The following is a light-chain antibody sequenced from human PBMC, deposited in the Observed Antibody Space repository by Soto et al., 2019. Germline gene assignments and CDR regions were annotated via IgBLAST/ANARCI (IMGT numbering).Light chain of an antibody. CDR3: QYYNSYLFT. CDR1: QSLSSR. J-gene: IGKJ3*01. Sequence: DIQMTQSPSTLSASVGDRVTITCRASQSLSSRLAWYQQKPGKAPKLLIYKTSTLHSGVPSRISSSGSGTEFTLTSSSLHPDDFATYYHQYYNSYLFTFGPGTKVEIK. V-gene: IGKV1-5*03. CDR2: KTS.